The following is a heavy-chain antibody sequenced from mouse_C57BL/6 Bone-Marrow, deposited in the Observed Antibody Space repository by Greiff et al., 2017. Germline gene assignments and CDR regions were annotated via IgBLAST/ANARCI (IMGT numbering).Heavy chain of an antibody. Sequence: VQLVESGPELVKPGASVKLSCKASGYTFTSYDINWVKQRPGQGLEWIGWIYPRDGSTKYNEKCKGKATLTVDTSSRTAYMELHSLTSEDSAVYFCARLEFDGSSGDWYFDVWGTGTTGTVSS. CDR2: IYPRDGST. J-gene: IGHJ1*03. D-gene: IGHD1-1*01. CDR3: ARLEFDGSSGDWYFDV. CDR1: GYTFTSYD. V-gene: IGHV1-85*01.